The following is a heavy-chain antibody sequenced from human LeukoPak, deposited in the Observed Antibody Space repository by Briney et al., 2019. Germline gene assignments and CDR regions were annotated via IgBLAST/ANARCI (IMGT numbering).Heavy chain of an antibody. V-gene: IGHV3-23*01. J-gene: IGHJ4*02. CDR1: GFTFSSYA. D-gene: IGHD3-22*01. CDR2: ISGSGGST. CDR3: AKGSYDSSGYLYYFDY. Sequence: GGSLRLSCAASGFTFSSYAMSWVRQAPGKGLEWVPAISGSGGSTYYADSVKGRLTISRDNSKNTLYLQMNSLRAEDTAVYYCAKGSYDSSGYLYYFDYWGQGTLVTVSS.